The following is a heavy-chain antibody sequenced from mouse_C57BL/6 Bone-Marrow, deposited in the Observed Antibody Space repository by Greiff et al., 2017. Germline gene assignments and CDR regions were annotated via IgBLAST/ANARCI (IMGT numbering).Heavy chain of an antibody. Sequence: QVQLQQSGAELARPGASVKLSCKASGYTFTSYGISWVKQSTGQGLEWIGEIYPRSGNTYYNEKFLGKATLTAEKAFSTAYRELRNLTSEDSTVDYCARWPGRRYYAMDYWGQGTSVTVSS. V-gene: IGHV1-81*01. CDR3: ARWPGRRYYAMDY. D-gene: IGHD3-3*01. CDR1: GYTFTSYG. J-gene: IGHJ4*01. CDR2: IYPRSGNT.